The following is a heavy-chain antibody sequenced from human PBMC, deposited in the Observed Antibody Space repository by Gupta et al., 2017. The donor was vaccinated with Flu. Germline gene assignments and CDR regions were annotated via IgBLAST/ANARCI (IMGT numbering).Heavy chain of an antibody. V-gene: IGHV1-69*01. D-gene: IGHD2-15*01. CDR2: IIPVFGPT. J-gene: IGHJ4*02. CDR3: ARKGGGHCSGGTCYSFYY. CDR1: RSYV. Sequence: RSYVINWVRQAPGQGPEWMGGIIPVFGPTNYAQRFQGRVTITADESTSTVYMEISSLRSEDTAGYYCARKGGGHCSGGTCYSFYYWGQGTLVTVSS.